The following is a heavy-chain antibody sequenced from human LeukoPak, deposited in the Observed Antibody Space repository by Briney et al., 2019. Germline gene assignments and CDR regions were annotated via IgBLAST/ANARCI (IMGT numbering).Heavy chain of an antibody. J-gene: IGHJ3*02. CDR3: AKVKVVATIFSAAFDI. CDR1: GGSISSSSYY. CDR2: IYYSGST. V-gene: IGHV4-39*07. D-gene: IGHD5-12*01. Sequence: SETLSLTCTVSGGSISSSSYYWGWIHQPPGKGLEWIGSIYYSGSTYYNPSLKSRVTISVDTSKNQFSLKLSSVTAADTAVYYCAKVKVVATIFSAAFDIWGQGTMVTVSS.